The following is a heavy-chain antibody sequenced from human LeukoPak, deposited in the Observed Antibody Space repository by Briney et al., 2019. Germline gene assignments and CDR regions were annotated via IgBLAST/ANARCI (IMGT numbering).Heavy chain of an antibody. D-gene: IGHD1-26*01. J-gene: IGHJ3*02. CDR1: GGSISSSSYY. Sequence: SETLSLTCTVSGGSISSSSYYWGWIRQPPGKGLEWIGSIYYSGSTYYNPSLKSRVTISVDTSKNQFSLKLSSVTAADAAVYYCARDAPQVGATGGPGGYAFDIWGQGTMVTVSS. CDR2: IYYSGST. V-gene: IGHV4-39*07. CDR3: ARDAPQVGATGGPGGYAFDI.